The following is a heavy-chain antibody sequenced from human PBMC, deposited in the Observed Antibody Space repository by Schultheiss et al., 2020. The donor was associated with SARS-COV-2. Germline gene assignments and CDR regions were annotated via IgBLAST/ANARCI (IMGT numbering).Heavy chain of an antibody. CDR1: GFTFSSYW. Sequence: GESLKISCAASGFTFSSYWMSWVRQAPGKGLEWVSSISSSSSYTNYADSVKGRFTISRDNAKNSLYLQMNSLRAEDTAVYYCARRNSGSDPTFDYWGQGTLFTVSS. J-gene: IGHJ4*02. V-gene: IGHV3-21*01. CDR3: ARRNSGSDPTFDY. D-gene: IGHD1-26*01. CDR2: ISSSSSYT.